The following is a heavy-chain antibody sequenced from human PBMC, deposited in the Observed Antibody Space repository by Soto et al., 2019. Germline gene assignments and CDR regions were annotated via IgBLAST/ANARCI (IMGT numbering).Heavy chain of an antibody. CDR2: VDSDGNGR. CDR3: ATVFEP. Sequence: EVQLVESGGGSVQPGGSLRLSCVASGITFSGSWMHWVRQVPGTGLVWVARVDSDGNGRSDADSVQRRFTISKDNAKNTLYLQMNRLRVDDTAVYYCATVFEPWGQGIPVTVSS. CDR1: GITFSGSW. D-gene: IGHD3-9*01. V-gene: IGHV3-74*01. J-gene: IGHJ5*02.